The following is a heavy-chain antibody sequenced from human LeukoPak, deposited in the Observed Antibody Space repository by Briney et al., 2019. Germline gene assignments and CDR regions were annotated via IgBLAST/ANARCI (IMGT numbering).Heavy chain of an antibody. J-gene: IGHJ3*02. D-gene: IGHD3-22*01. CDR2: ISSSSSYI. CDR3: AKGHYDSSGYYYERDAFDI. V-gene: IGHV3-21*04. Sequence: TGGSLRLXCAAPGFTFSSYSMNWVRQAPGKGLEWVSSISSSSSYIYYADSVKGRFTISRDNAKNSLYLQMNSLRAEDTAVYYCAKGHYDSSGYYYERDAFDIWGQGTMVTVSS. CDR1: GFTFSSYS.